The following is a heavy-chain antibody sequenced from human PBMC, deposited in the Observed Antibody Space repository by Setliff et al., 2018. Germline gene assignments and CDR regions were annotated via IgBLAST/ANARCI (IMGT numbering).Heavy chain of an antibody. CDR3: GRGRFYYDDNDFS. Sequence: SETLSLTCTVSGGSVSSGSYYWAWIRQPAGKGLEWIGHIYTRGSANYDLSLKSRVTISTDASKNQFSLTLTSVTAADTAMYYCGRGRFYYDDNDFSWGQGTLVTVSS. CDR1: GGSVSSGSYY. J-gene: IGHJ4*02. V-gene: IGHV4-61*09. CDR2: IYTRGSA. D-gene: IGHD3-22*01.